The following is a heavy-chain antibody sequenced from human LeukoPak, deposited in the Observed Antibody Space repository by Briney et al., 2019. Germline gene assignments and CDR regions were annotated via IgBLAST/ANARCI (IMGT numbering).Heavy chain of an antibody. CDR3: ARAGWGVTTSQIFDY. CDR1: GFTFSSYS. CDR2: ISSSSSYI. Sequence: PGGSLRLSCAASGFTFSSYSMNWVRRAPGKGLEWVSSISSSSSYIYYADSVKGRFTISRDNAKNSLYLQMNSLRAEDTAVYYCARAGWGVTTSQIFDYWGQGTLVTVSS. D-gene: IGHD4-17*01. V-gene: IGHV3-21*01. J-gene: IGHJ4*02.